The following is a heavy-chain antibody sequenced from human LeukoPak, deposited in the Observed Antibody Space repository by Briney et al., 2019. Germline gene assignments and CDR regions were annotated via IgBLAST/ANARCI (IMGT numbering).Heavy chain of an antibody. Sequence: SQTLSLTCTVSGGSISSGDYYWSWIRQPPGKGLEWIGYIYYSGSTYYNPSLKSRVTISVDTSKNQFSLKLSSVTAADTAVYYCARGLEDSSGYYYDYWGQGTLVTVSS. CDR3: ARGLEDSSGYYYDY. V-gene: IGHV4-30-4*01. CDR2: IYYSGST. J-gene: IGHJ4*02. D-gene: IGHD3-22*01. CDR1: GGSISSGDYY.